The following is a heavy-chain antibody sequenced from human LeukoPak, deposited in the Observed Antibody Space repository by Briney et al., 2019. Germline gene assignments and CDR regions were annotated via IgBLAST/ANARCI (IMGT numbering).Heavy chain of an antibody. CDR3: ATAGLMGPTYFGLFV. Sequence: ASVRVTCRVSGYPLNELSMHWVRQAPGKGLEWMGGFHREDGDKIYAQSFQGRSTLTKDTSADTAYMELSSLRSEDTAVYYCATAGLMGPTYFGLFVWGQGTTVTVSS. CDR1: GYPLNELS. CDR2: FHREDGDK. J-gene: IGHJ6*02. D-gene: IGHD2-8*01. V-gene: IGHV1-24*01.